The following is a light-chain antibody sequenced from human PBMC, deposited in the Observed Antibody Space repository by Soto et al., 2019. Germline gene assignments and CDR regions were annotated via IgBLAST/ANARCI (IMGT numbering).Light chain of an antibody. V-gene: IGLV2-23*01. Sequence: QSVLTQPASVSGSPGQSISISCTGTSNDVGGYELVSWYQHYPGKAPKLMIYEDSKRPSGVSNRFSGTKSANTASLTISGLQAEDEADYYCCSYAGSSTVVFGGGTKVTVL. CDR3: CSYAGSSTVV. J-gene: IGLJ2*01. CDR2: EDS. CDR1: SNDVGGYEL.